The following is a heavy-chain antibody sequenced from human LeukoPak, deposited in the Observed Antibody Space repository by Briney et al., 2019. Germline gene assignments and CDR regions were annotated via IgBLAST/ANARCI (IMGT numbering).Heavy chain of an antibody. CDR2: INAGNGNT. J-gene: IGHJ4*02. CDR1: GYTFTNYA. CDR3: ARVYCSSTSCHYYFDY. V-gene: IGHV1-3*01. Sequence: ASVKVSCKASGYTFTNYAMHWVRQAPGQRLEWMGWINAGNGNTEYSQKFQGRVTITRDTSASTAYMELSSLRSEGTAVYYCARVYCSSTSCHYYFDYWGQGTLVTVSS. D-gene: IGHD2-2*01.